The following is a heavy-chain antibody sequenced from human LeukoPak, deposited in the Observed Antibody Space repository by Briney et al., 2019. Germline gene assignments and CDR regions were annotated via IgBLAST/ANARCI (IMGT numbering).Heavy chain of an antibody. Sequence: GGSLRLSCAASGFTFSRYSMNWVRQAPGKGLEWLSYISSGSPTIYYADSVKGRFTVSRDNAKNSLYLQMNRLRAEDTAVYYCARESISGHRDFDYWGQGALVTVSS. J-gene: IGHJ4*02. V-gene: IGHV3-48*01. CDR3: ARESISGHRDFDY. CDR1: GFTFSRYS. CDR2: ISSGSPTI. D-gene: IGHD1-26*01.